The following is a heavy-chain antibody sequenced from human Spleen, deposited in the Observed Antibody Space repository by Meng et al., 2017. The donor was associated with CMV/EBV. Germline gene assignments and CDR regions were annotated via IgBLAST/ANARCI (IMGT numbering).Heavy chain of an antibody. V-gene: IGHV3-23*01. CDR1: GWTFKNYA. D-gene: IGHD3-10*01. CDR3: AKDRHDGSGSYYDY. J-gene: IGHJ4*02. Sequence: GWTFKNYAMNWVRQAPGKGLGWVSSIAGSGRSTYYADSVQGRFTISRDNSKNMFFLQISSLRAEDTAVYYCAKDRHDGSGSYYDYWGQGTLVTVSS. CDR2: IAGSGRST.